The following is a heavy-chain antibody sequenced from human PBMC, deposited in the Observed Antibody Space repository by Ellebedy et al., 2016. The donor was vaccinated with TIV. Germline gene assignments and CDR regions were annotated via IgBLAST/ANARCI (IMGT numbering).Heavy chain of an antibody. CDR2: ISPYDGNT. J-gene: IGHJ4*02. CDR3: ARVNFGYSSSWSFFDY. CDR1: GYTFTSYG. D-gene: IGHD6-13*01. Sequence: ASVKVSCXASGYTFTSYGFTWVRQAPGQGLEGMGWISPYDGNTRYPQKLQGRVTITADESTSTAYMELSSLRSEDTAVYYCARVNFGYSSSWSFFDYWGQGTLVTVSS. V-gene: IGHV1-18*01.